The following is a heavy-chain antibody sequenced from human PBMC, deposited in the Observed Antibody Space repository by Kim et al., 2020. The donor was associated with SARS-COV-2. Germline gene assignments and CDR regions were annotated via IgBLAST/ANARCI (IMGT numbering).Heavy chain of an antibody. D-gene: IGHD1-26*01. CDR2: IFSDGTT. CDR1: GFTFNTYW. V-gene: IGHV3-74*01. J-gene: IGHJ4*02. Sequence: GGSLRLSCAASGFTFNTYWIHWVRKVPGKGLVWVSRIFSDGTTSYADSVKGRFTISRDNAKNMVYLQMNSLRPEDTAVYHCVRDRPQWDWGQGTLVTVSS. CDR3: VRDRPQWD.